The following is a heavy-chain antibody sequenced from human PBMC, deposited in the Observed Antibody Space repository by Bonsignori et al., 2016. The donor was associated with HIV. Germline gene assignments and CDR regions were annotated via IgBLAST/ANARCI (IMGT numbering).Heavy chain of an antibody. CDR1: GGTFSSYT. D-gene: IGHD1-1*01. J-gene: IGHJ4*02. V-gene: IGHV1-69*08. CDR2: IIPILGKV. Sequence: QVQLVQSGAEVKKPGSSVKVSCKASGGTFSSYTVTWVRQAPGQGLEWMGRIIPILGKVNYAQNFQGRVTITADKSTRTAYMELSSLRFEDTAMYYCARDIGGQPDYWGQGTLVTVSS. CDR3: ARDIGGQPDY.